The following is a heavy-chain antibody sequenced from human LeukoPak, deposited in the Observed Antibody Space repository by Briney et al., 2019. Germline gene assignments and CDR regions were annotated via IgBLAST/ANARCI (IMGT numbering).Heavy chain of an antibody. V-gene: IGHV3-23*01. D-gene: IGHD2-15*01. Sequence: GGSLRLSSAASGFTLSGHWMHWVRQAPGKGLVWVSAISGSGGSTYYADSVKGRFTISRDNSKNTLYLKMNSLRAEDTAVYYCAKDLNQVVAATGPDYWGQGTLVTVSS. CDR2: ISGSGGST. CDR3: AKDLNQVVAATGPDY. CDR1: GFTLSGHW. J-gene: IGHJ4*02.